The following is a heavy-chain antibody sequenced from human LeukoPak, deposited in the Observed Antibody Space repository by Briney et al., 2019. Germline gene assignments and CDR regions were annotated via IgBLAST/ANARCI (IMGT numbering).Heavy chain of an antibody. CDR2: ITPIFGTA. Sequence: ASVKVSCKASGGTFSSYAINWVRQAPGQGLEWMGGITPIFGTANYAQKFQGRVTITADESTSTAYMELSSLRSEDTAVYSSARAGYCSGGSCYRGGFDYWGQATLATASS. J-gene: IGHJ4*02. CDR3: ARAGYCSGGSCYRGGFDY. CDR1: GGTFSSYA. D-gene: IGHD2-15*01. V-gene: IGHV1-69*13.